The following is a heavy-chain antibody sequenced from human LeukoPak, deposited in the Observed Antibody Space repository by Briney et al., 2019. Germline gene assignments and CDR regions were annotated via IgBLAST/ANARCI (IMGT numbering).Heavy chain of an antibody. CDR3: ARAFSGSGSYYSEMLYYYYYMDV. CDR2: IYYSGNT. V-gene: IGHV4-59*01. Sequence: SETLSLTCTVSGDSISSYYWSWIRQPPGKGLEWIGYIYYSGNTKYNPSLKSRVTISVDTSKNQISLKLNSVTAADTAVYYCARAFSGSGSYYSEMLYYYYYMDVWGKGTTVTISS. CDR1: GDSISSYY. J-gene: IGHJ6*03. D-gene: IGHD3-10*01.